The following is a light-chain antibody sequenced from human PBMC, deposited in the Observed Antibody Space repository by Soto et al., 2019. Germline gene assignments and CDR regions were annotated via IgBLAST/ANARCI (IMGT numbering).Light chain of an antibody. CDR1: QDINKN. CDR3: QKYESLTLT. J-gene: IGKJ5*01. CDR2: DAS. Sequence: DIQMTQSPSSLSASVGDRVTITCQASQDINKNLIWYQQKPWKAPKLLIYDASDLETGVPSRFSGSGAGTSFTFPISSLQPEDFATYYCQKYESLTLTFGQGTRLEIK. V-gene: IGKV1-33*01.